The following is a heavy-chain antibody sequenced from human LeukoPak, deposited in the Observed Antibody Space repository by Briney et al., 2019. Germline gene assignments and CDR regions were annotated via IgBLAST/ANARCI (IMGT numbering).Heavy chain of an antibody. CDR3: ARRGWKPWGVVVYYYMGV. CDR2: IYYSGYT. V-gene: IGHV4-39*01. CDR1: GGSISSSSYY. Sequence: PSETLSLTCTVSGGSISSSSYYWGWIRQPPGKGLEWIGSIYYSGYTYYNPSVESRVTISVDTSKNQFSLKLSSVTAADTAVYYCARRGWKPWGVVVYYYMGVWGKGTTVTISS. D-gene: IGHD2-15*01. J-gene: IGHJ6*03.